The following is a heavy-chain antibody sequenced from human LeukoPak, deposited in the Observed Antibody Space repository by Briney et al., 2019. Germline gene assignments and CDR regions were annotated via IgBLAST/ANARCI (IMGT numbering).Heavy chain of an antibody. CDR3: ARVGYCSSTSCDRGGGLDY. CDR1: GFTFSSYS. CDR2: ISSSSSYI. V-gene: IGHV3-21*01. J-gene: IGHJ4*02. Sequence: GGSLRLSCAASGFTFSSYSMNWVRQAPGKGLEWVSSISSSSSYIYYADSVKGRFTISRDNAKNSLYLQMNSLRAEDTAVYYCARVGYCSSTSCDRGGGLDYWGQGTLVTVSS. D-gene: IGHD2-2*01.